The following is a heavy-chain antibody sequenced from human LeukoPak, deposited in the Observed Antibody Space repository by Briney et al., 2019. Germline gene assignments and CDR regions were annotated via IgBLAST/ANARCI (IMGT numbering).Heavy chain of an antibody. V-gene: IGHV4-59*01. Sequence: SGTLSLTCTVSGGSISSYYWSWIRQPPGKGLEWIGYIYYSGSTNYNPSLKSRVTISVDTSKNQFSLKLSSVTAADTAVYYCARADYGDYRLPPAFDYWGQGTLVTVSS. J-gene: IGHJ4*02. CDR3: ARADYGDYRLPPAFDY. D-gene: IGHD4-17*01. CDR2: IYYSGST. CDR1: GGSISSYY.